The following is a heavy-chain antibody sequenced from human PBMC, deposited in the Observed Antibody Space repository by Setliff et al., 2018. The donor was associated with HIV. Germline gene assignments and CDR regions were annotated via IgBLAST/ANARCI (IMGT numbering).Heavy chain of an antibody. CDR2: MNPNDGGT. Sequence: ASVKVSCKASGHTFANSYLHWVRQGPGQGLEWMGIMNPNDGGTQYAQNFRGRVSMTRDTSTTTVYMELYSLRSEDTAVYHCARSDISGTGYFDSWGQGTTVTVSS. V-gene: IGHV1-46*01. CDR3: ARSDISGTGYFDS. J-gene: IGHJ4*03. CDR1: GHTFANSY. D-gene: IGHD1-20*01.